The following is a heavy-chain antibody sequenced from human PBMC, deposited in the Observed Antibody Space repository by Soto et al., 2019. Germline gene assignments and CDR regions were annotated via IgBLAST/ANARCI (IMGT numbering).Heavy chain of an antibody. CDR3: ATSLWFGTQVEL. D-gene: IGHD3-10*01. CDR1: GGYFNDNY. Sequence: QVQLQQWGAGLLKPSETLSLSCAVYGGYFNDNYYTWFRQPPGKGLGWIGEISRTGTTKYIPSLKSRASITYDTSKTQVALKVTSGTAADTAVYYCATSLWFGTQVELWGQGALVPGSS. V-gene: IGHV4-34*01. J-gene: IGHJ5*02. CDR2: ISRTGTT.